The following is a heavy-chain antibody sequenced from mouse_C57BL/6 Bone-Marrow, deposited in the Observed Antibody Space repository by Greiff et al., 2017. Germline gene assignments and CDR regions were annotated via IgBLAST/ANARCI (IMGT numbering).Heavy chain of an antibody. D-gene: IGHD2-2*01. CDR3: ARGGLPDYYAMDY. Sequence: QVQLQQPGAELVKPGASVKMSCKASGYTFTSYWITWVKQRPGQGLEWIGDIYPGSGSTNYNEKFKSKATLTVDTSSSTAYMQLSSLTSEDSAVYDCARGGLPDYYAMDYWGQGTSVTVSS. V-gene: IGHV1-55*01. CDR2: IYPGSGST. J-gene: IGHJ4*01. CDR1: GYTFTSYW.